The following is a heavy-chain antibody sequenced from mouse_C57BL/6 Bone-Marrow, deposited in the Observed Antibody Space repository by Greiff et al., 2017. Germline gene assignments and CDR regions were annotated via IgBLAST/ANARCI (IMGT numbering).Heavy chain of an antibody. CDR3: ARSGPLGRSFDY. CDR2: IYPTSGRT. D-gene: IGHD4-1*01. Sequence: QVQLQQPGAELVQPGASVKMSCKASGYTFTSYWITWVKQRPGQGLEWIGDIYPTSGRTNYNEKFKSQAILTVDTSSNTAYMQLSSLTSEDSAVFYCARSGPLGRSFDYWGQGTTLTVSS. J-gene: IGHJ2*01. V-gene: IGHV1-55*01. CDR1: GYTFTSYW.